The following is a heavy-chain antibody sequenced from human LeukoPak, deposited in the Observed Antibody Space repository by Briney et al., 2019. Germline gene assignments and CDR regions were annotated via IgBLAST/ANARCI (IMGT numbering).Heavy chain of an antibody. CDR1: GFTFSSYW. V-gene: IGHV3-74*01. Sequence: GGSLRLSCAASGFTFSSYWMHWVRQAPGKGLVWVSRINNVGSSTSYADSVKGRFTISRDNAKNTLYLQMNSLRAEDTAVYYCASFLNGGYSYGTFDYWGQGTLVTVSS. D-gene: IGHD5-18*01. CDR2: INNVGSST. CDR3: ASFLNGGYSYGTFDY. J-gene: IGHJ4*02.